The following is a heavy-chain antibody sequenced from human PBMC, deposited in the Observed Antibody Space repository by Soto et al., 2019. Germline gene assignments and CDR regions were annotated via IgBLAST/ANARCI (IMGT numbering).Heavy chain of an antibody. V-gene: IGHV3-30*18. J-gene: IGHJ4*02. CDR1: GFTFSDYA. Sequence: VQLVESGGGVVQPGRSLRLSCAASGFTFSDYAMHWFRQPPGKGLEWVAVVSHDGRNTHYADSVKGRFTISRDSSKKPVSLEMTSVSAEDTAVYYCAKGGRQWLVTSDFNYWGQGALVTVSS. CDR3: AKGGRQWLVTSDFNY. CDR2: VSHDGRNT. D-gene: IGHD6-19*01.